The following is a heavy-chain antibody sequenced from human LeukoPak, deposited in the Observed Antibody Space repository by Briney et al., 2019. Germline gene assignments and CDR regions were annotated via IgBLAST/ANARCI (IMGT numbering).Heavy chain of an antibody. D-gene: IGHD3-10*01. CDR3: ARWGITMVRGVLENWFDP. CDR2: INPNSGGT. CDR1: GYTFTGYY. J-gene: IGHJ5*02. Sequence: ASVKVSCKASGYTFTGYYMHWVRQAPGQGLEWMGWINPNSGGTNYAQKFQGRVTITADESTSTAYMELSSLRSEDTAVYHCARWGITMVRGVLENWFDPWGQGTLVTVSS. V-gene: IGHV1-2*02.